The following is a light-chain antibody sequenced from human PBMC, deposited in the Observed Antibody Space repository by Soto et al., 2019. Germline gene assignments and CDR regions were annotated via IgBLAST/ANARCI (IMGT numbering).Light chain of an antibody. CDR1: SSDVGDYNY. Sequence: QSALTQPASVSGSPGQSITISCTGTSSDVGDYNYVSWYQQLPGKAPKLMISEVSNRPSGVSSRFSASKSGNTASLTISGLQAEDEADYYCISYTSSSTYVFGTGTKVTVL. CDR2: EVS. CDR3: ISYTSSSTYV. V-gene: IGLV2-14*01. J-gene: IGLJ1*01.